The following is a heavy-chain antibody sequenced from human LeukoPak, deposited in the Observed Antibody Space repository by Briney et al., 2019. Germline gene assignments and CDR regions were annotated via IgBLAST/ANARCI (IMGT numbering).Heavy chain of an antibody. V-gene: IGHV4-31*03. CDR1: RGSISSGGHY. CDR3: ARVSFTSGPLDS. J-gene: IGHJ4*02. Sequence: SETLSLTCNVSRGSISSGGHYWSWIRQRPGKGLEWMGYTYFTGSTYYNPSLQSRLIISADTSMTQFSLRLRSVTAADTAVYYCARVSFTSGPLDSWGPGILVTVSS. D-gene: IGHD3-3*02. CDR2: TYFTGST.